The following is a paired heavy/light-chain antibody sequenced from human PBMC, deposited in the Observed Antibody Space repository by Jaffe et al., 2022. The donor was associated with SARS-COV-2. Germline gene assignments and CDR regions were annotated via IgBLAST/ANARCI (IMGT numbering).Light chain of an antibody. V-gene: IGLV3-21*04. J-gene: IGLJ1*01. Sequence: SYVLTQPPSVSVAPGKTARITCGGDNIGNTGVHWYQQKPGQAPVLVISYDSDRPSGIPERFSGSTSGNTATLTISSIEAGDEADYFCQVWDRSTSYVFGPGTRVTVL. CDR1: NIGNTG. CDR2: YDS. CDR3: QVWDRSTSYV.
Heavy chain of an antibody. CDR2: MNPDSGDT. D-gene: IGHD3-10*01. Sequence: QGQLVQSGAEVKKPGASVKVSCKASGYTFSSYDINWVRQATGQGLEWMGWMNPDSGDTGYAQKFQGRVTMTRNTSISTAYMELSSLRSEDTAVYYCARGDWSGSYYKNWLDPWGQGTLVTVSS. V-gene: IGHV1-8*01. J-gene: IGHJ5*02. CDR3: ARGDWSGSYYKNWLDP. CDR1: GYTFSSYD.